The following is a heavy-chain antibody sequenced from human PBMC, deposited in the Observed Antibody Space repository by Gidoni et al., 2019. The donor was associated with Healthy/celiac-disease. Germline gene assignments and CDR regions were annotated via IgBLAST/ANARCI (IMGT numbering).Heavy chain of an antibody. CDR3: ATNPRITGTTGAFDI. D-gene: IGHD1-20*01. CDR1: GFTFSSYG. CDR2: ISDDGSNK. Sequence: QVQLVESGVGVVQPGRSLRPSCAASGFTFSSYGMPWVRQAPGKGLEWVAVISDDGSNKYYADSVKGRFTISRDNSKNKLYLQMNSLRAEDTAVYYCATNPRITGTTGAFDIR. J-gene: IGHJ3*02. V-gene: IGHV3-30*03.